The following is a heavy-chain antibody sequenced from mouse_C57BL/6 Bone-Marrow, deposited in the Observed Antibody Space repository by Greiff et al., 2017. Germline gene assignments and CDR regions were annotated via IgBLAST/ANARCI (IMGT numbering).Heavy chain of an antibody. Sequence: VQLQQSGPVLVKPGASVKMSCKASGYTFTDYYMNWVKQSHGKSLEWIGVINPYNGGTSYNQKFKGKAPLTVDKSSSTAYMELNSLTSEDSAVYYCARLTITTVVAPNYFDYWGQGTTLTVSS. J-gene: IGHJ2*01. D-gene: IGHD1-1*01. V-gene: IGHV1-19*01. CDR3: ARLTITTVVAPNYFDY. CDR2: INPYNGGT. CDR1: GYTFTDYY.